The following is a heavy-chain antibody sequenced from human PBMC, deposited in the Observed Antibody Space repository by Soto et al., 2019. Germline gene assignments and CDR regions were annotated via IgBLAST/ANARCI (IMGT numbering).Heavy chain of an antibody. Sequence: ASVKVSCKASGYTFTSYYMHWVRQAPGQGLEWMGIINPSDGSTSYAQKFQGRVTMTRDTSTSTVYMELSSLRSEDTAVYYCARASGKNRCFDYWGQGTLVTVSS. CDR2: INPSDGST. J-gene: IGHJ4*02. CDR3: ARASGKNRCFDY. D-gene: IGHD3-10*01. CDR1: GYTFTSYY. V-gene: IGHV1-46*01.